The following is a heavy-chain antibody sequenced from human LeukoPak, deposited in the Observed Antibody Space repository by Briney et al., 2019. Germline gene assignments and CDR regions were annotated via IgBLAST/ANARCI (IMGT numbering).Heavy chain of an antibody. D-gene: IGHD2-15*01. V-gene: IGHV3-23*01. CDR3: ASHCSGGSCYF. J-gene: IGHJ4*02. CDR1: GLTFSSYA. CDR2: ISGSGSST. Sequence: GGSLRLSCAASGLTFSSYAMSWVRQAPGKGLEWVSAISGSGSSTYYANSVKGRFTISRDNSKNTLYLQVNSLRAEDTAVYYCASHCSGGSCYFWGQGTLVSVSS.